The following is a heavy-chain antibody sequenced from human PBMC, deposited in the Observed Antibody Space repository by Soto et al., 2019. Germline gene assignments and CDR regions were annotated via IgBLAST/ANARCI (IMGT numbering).Heavy chain of an antibody. CDR3: ARSMVAREYYYYGMDV. V-gene: IGHV3-11*06. J-gene: IGHJ6*02. D-gene: IGHD5-12*01. CDR1: GFTFSDYY. Sequence: PGGSLRLSCAASGFTFSDYYMSWIRQAPGKGLEWVSYISSSSSYTNYADSVKGRFTISRDNAKNSLYLQMNSLRAEDTAVYYCARSMVAREYYYYGMDVWGQGTTVTVSS. CDR2: ISSSSSYT.